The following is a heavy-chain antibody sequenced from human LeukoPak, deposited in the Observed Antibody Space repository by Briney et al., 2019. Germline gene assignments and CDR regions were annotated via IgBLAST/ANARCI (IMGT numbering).Heavy chain of an antibody. D-gene: IGHD5-12*01. V-gene: IGHV4-30-4*08. CDR3: ARLDRYRGYEALFDY. CDR1: GGSISSGDYY. J-gene: IGHJ4*02. CDR2: IYYSGST. Sequence: SETLSLTCTVSGGSISSGDYYWSWIRQPPGKGLEWIGYIYYSGSTYYNPSLKSRVTISVDTSKNQFSLKLSSVTAADTAVYYCARLDRYRGYEALFDYWGQGPLVPVSP.